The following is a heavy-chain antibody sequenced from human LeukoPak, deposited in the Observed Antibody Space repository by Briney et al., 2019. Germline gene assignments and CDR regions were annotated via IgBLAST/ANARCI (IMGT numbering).Heavy chain of an antibody. CDR1: GGSFSGYY. CDR3: ARLGSRLNYYGMDV. V-gene: IGHV4-59*08. J-gene: IGHJ6*02. CDR2: IYYSGST. Sequence: SETLSLTCAVYGGSFSGYYWSWIRQPPGKGLEWIGYIYYSGSTNYNPSLKSRVTMSVDTSTNQFSLKLSSVTAADTAVYYCARLGSRLNYYGMDVWGQGTTVTVPS. D-gene: IGHD6-13*01.